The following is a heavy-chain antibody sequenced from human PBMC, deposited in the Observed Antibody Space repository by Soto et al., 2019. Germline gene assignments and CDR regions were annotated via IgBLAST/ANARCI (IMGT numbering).Heavy chain of an antibody. CDR2: TYYRSRWYS. J-gene: IGHJ6*02. D-gene: IGHD2-15*01. Sequence: SQTLSLTCVVAGDTVSSNSVALNWVSQSPSRCLEWLGRTYYRSRWYSDYAVSVRSRIDINADTSKNQVSLQLNSVTPEDTAVYYCARSEEDSDYYYYGMDVWGQGTTVTVS. CDR3: ARSEEDSDYYYYGMDV. V-gene: IGHV6-1*01. CDR1: GDTVSSNSVA.